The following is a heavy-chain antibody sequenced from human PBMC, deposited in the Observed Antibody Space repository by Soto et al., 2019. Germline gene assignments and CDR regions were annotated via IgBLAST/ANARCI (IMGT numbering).Heavy chain of an antibody. J-gene: IGHJ5*02. CDR2: IYHSGGT. CDR3: ARSGNCRGGSCYSDNWFDP. CDR1: GGSISSGGYY. Sequence: QVQLQESGPGLVKPSETLSLTCTVSGGSISSGGYYWSWIRQHPGKGLEWFGYIYHSGGTYYNPSLESRITISVDTSKNQFSLKLSSVTAADTAVYYCARSGNCRGGSCYSDNWFDPWGPGTLVTVSS. D-gene: IGHD2-15*01. V-gene: IGHV4-31*03.